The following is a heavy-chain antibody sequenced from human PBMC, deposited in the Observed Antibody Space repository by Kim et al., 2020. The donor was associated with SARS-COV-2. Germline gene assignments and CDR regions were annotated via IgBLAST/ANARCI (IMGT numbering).Heavy chain of an antibody. V-gene: IGHV6-1*01. CDR2: TYYRSKWYN. J-gene: IGHJ6*02. CDR3: ARDRRWAGSLDHPHYYYYGMDV. Sequence: SQTLSLTCAISGDSVSSNSAAWNWIRQSPSRGLEWLGRTYYRSKWYNDYAVSVKSRITINPDTSKNQFSLQLNSVTPEDTAVYYCARDRRWAGSLDHPHYYYYGMDVWGQGTTVTVSS. D-gene: IGHD6-19*01. CDR1: GDSVSSNSAA.